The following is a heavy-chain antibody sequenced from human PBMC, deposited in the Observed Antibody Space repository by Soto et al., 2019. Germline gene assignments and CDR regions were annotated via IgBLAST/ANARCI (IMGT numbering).Heavy chain of an antibody. Sequence: LSLTCTVSGGSINSGDYSWTWIRQPPGKGLEWIGYIYHTGTTYYNMSLKSRVTISVDRSKNQFSLKLNSVTAADTAIYYCAKGLTSEKVDSWGQGTLVTSPQ. CDR2: IYHTGTT. CDR1: GGSINSGDYS. J-gene: IGHJ4*02. CDR3: AKGLTSEKVDS. V-gene: IGHV4-30-2*01. D-gene: IGHD4-17*01.